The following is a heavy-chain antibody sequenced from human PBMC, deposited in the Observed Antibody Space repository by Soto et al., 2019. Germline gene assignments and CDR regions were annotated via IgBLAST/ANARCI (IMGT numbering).Heavy chain of an antibody. J-gene: IGHJ4*02. V-gene: IGHV1-8*01. CDR3: VLLAGFDH. D-gene: IGHD3-10*01. CDR2: SNSNSGNS. CDR1: GYTFTSYN. Sequence: ASVKVSCKASGYTFTSYNINWVRQAPGQGLEWVAGSNSNSGNSDHAQKFQGRLTVTRDTSISTAYMELSSLRSDDTAVYYCVLLAGFDHWGPGTLVTVSS.